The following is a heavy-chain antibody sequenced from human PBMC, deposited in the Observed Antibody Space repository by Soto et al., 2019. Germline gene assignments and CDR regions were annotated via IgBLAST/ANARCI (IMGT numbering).Heavy chain of an antibody. CDR3: ARNSSGWSFDS. Sequence: SETLPLTCAVSGESINNNYYWGWIRKPPGKGLEWIASIYNTVSTHYNPSLRSRVTISIDTSKNQFSLQLSSVTAADTAAYYCARNSSGWSFDSWGQGTRVTVS. CDR2: IYNTVST. D-gene: IGHD6-19*01. CDR1: GESINNNYY. V-gene: IGHV4-38-2*01. J-gene: IGHJ4*02.